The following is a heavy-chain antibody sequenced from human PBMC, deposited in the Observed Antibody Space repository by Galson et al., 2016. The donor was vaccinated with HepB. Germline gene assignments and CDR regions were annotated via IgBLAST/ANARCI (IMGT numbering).Heavy chain of an antibody. J-gene: IGHJ5*02. CDR3: ARVGATGYYLGWFDP. CDR2: IYPGDSDT. D-gene: IGHD3-9*01. Sequence: QSGAEVKKPGESLKISCKGSGYDFSTYWIGWVRQMPGKGLEWMGIIYPGDSDTRYTPSFQGQITISVDKSISTAYLQWSSLKASDTAMYYCARVGATGYYLGWFDPWGQGTPVTVSS. CDR1: GYDFSTYW. V-gene: IGHV5-51*01.